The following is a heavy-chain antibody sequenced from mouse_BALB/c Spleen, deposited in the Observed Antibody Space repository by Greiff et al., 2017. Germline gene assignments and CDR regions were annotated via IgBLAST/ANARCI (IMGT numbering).Heavy chain of an antibody. V-gene: IGHV5-17*02. CDR3: ARGPWFAY. CDR2: ISSGSSTI. J-gene: IGHJ3*01. Sequence: EVQWVESGGGLVQPGGSRKLSCAASGFTFSSFGMHWVRQAPEKGLEWVAYISSGSSTIYYADTVKGRFTISRDNPKNTLFLQMTSLRSEDTAMYYCARGPWFAYWGQGTLVTVSA. CDR1: GFTFSSFG.